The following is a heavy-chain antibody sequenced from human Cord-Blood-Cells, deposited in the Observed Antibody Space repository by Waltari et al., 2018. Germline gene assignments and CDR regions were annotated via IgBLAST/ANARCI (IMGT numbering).Heavy chain of an antibody. Sequence: QVQLQESGPGLVKPSETLSLTCTVSGGSISSYYWSWIRQPAGKGLEWIGRIYTSGSTNYSPSLRSRVTMCVDTSKSQFSRKLSSVTAADTAVYYCARGSLLAAAEVRVFDYWGQGTLVTVSS. J-gene: IGHJ4*02. CDR1: GGSISSYY. D-gene: IGHD6-13*01. V-gene: IGHV4-4*07. CDR3: ARGSLLAAAEVRVFDY. CDR2: IYTSGST.